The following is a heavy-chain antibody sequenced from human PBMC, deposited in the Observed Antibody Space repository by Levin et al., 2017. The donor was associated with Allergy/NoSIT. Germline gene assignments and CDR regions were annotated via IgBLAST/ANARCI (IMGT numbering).Heavy chain of an antibody. J-gene: IGHJ5*02. Sequence: GASVKVSCKASGYTFTGYYMHWVRQAPGQGLEWMGWINPNSGGTNYAQKFQGRVTMIRDTSISTAYMELSRLRSDDTAVYYCARGKPGIAAGLVRAARGNWFDPWGQGTLVTVSS. D-gene: IGHD6-13*01. CDR1: GYTFTGYY. CDR2: INPNSGGT. V-gene: IGHV1-2*02. CDR3: ARGKPGIAAGLVRAARGNWFDP.